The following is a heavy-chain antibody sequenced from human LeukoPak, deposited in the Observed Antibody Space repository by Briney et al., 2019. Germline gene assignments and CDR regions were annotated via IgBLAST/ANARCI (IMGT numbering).Heavy chain of an antibody. Sequence: SETLSLTCTVSGVSLSSTSSYWGWIRQPPGKGLEWIGNIYYSGNTYYNPSLKSRVTISVDTSKNQFSLKLSSVTAADTAVYYCASASSAYDHPFDFWGQGTLVTVSS. V-gene: IGHV4-39*01. CDR1: GVSLSSTSSY. CDR2: IYYSGNT. D-gene: IGHD3-22*01. J-gene: IGHJ4*02. CDR3: ASASSAYDHPFDF.